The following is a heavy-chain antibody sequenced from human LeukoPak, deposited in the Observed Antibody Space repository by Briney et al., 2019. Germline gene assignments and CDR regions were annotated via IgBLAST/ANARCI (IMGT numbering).Heavy chain of an antibody. CDR2: IYYSGST. V-gene: IGHV4-31*03. D-gene: IGHD2/OR15-2a*01. J-gene: IGHJ1*01. CDR1: GGSISSGGYY. CDR3: ATYSITGAWAEYFLH. Sequence: RPSQTLSLTCTVSGGSISSGGYYWSWIRQHPGKGLEWIGYIYYSGSTYYNPSLKSRFTMSIDTSKNQFSLKLSSVTAADTAVYYCATYSITGAWAEYFLHWGQGTLVTVSS.